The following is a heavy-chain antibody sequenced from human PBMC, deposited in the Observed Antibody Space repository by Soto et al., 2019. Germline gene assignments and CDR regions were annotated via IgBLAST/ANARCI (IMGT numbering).Heavy chain of an antibody. V-gene: IGHV4-31*03. CDR2: IYYSGST. Sequence: QVQLQESGPGLVKPSQTLSLTCTVSGGSISRGGYYWSWIRQHPGKGLEWIGYIYYSGSTYYNPSLQSRVTISVDTSKHQFSLKLSSVTAADTAVYYCARAYGSGYMDVWGQGTTVTVSS. CDR3: ARAYGSGYMDV. D-gene: IGHD3-10*01. CDR1: GGSISRGGYY. J-gene: IGHJ6*02.